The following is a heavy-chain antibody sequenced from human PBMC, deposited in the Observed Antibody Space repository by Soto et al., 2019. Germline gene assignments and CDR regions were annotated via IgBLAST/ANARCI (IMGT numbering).Heavy chain of an antibody. CDR1: GYTFTSYG. V-gene: IGHV1-18*01. CDR3: AIDFYVILTGYCPDEYYFDY. J-gene: IGHJ4*02. D-gene: IGHD3-9*01. Sequence: ASVKVSCKASGYTFTSYGISWVRQAPGQGLEWMGWISAYNGNTNYAQKHQGRVTMTTDTSTSTAYMELRSLRSDDTAVYYFAIDFYVILTGYCPDEYYFDYWGQGTLVTVSS. CDR2: ISAYNGNT.